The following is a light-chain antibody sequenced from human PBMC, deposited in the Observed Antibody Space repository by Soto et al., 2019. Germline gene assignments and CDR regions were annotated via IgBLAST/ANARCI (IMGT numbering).Light chain of an antibody. J-gene: IGLJ1*01. CDR3: CSHAGTYIYV. CDR1: SSDVGDYNY. V-gene: IGLV2-11*01. CDR2: DVS. Sequence: QSALTQPRSVSGSPGQSVTISCTGTSSDVGDYNYVSWYQQHPGKAPKLMIYDVSKRPSGVPDRFSGFKSGNTASLTISGLQADDEDDYSCCSHAGTYIYVFGTGTKLTVL.